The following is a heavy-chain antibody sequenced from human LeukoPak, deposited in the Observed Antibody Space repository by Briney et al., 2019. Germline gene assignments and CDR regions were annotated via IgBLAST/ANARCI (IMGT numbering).Heavy chain of an antibody. V-gene: IGHV3-21*01. CDR1: GFTFSSYW. CDR2: ISSTSNYI. CDR3: ARSADY. Sequence: GGSLRLSCAASGFTFSSYWMSWVRQAPGKGLEWVSYISSTSNYIYYADSVKGRFTISRDDARNSLYLQMNSLRAEDTAVYYCARSADYWGQGTLVTVSS. J-gene: IGHJ4*02.